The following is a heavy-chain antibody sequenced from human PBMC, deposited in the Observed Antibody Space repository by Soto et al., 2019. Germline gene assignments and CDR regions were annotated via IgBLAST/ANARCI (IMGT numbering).Heavy chain of an antibody. Sequence: QITLKASGPTLVKPTQTLTLTCTFSGFSLSTSGVSVGWIRQPPGKALEWLALIYWDDDKRYSPSLKSRLTITKETSKTQVVLTITNMDPVDTATYSCARRRWGIAAAHFDYWGQGSLVTVSS. V-gene: IGHV2-5*02. CDR2: IYWDDDK. J-gene: IGHJ4*02. CDR3: ARRRWGIAAAHFDY. CDR1: GFSLSTSGVS. D-gene: IGHD6-13*01.